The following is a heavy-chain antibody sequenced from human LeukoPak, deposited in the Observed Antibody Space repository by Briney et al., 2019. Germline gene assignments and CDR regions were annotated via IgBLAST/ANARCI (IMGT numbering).Heavy chain of an antibody. D-gene: IGHD4-17*01. CDR1: GDSITSSHW. CDR2: IFHAGST. J-gene: IGHJ4*02. Sequence: PSGTLSLTCAVSGDSITSSHWWTWIRQPPGKGLEWIGEIFHAGSTNYNSSLESRVTISVDKSKNQFSLKLTSVTAADTAVYFCARAYGDYRWFFDFWGPGILVTVSS. V-gene: IGHV4-4*02. CDR3: ARAYGDYRWFFDF.